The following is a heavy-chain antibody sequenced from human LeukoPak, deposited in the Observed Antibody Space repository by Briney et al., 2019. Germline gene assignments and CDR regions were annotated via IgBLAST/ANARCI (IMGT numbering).Heavy chain of an antibody. Sequence: PSETLSLTCTVSGGSLSSSPYYWGWIRQPPGKGLEWLGTIYYSGSTYYNPSLKSRVTITVDTSKNQFSLKLTSVTAAATAVYYCARPVPSRLGWFDPWGQGTLVTVSS. CDR2: IYYSGST. CDR1: GGSLSSSPYY. CDR3: ARPVPSRLGWFDP. V-gene: IGHV4-39*01. D-gene: IGHD1-1*01. J-gene: IGHJ5*02.